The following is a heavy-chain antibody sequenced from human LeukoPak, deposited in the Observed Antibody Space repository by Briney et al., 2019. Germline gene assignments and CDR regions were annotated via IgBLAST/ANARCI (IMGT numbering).Heavy chain of an antibody. J-gene: IGHJ4*02. CDR1: GGSISSGSYY. CDR3: AIHRIAARPDY. Sequence: SETLSLTCTVSGGSISSGSYYWSWIRQPPGKGLEWIGEINHSGSTNYNPSLKSRVTISVDTSKNQFSLKLSSVTAADTAVYYCAIHRIAARPDYWGQGTLVTVSS. D-gene: IGHD6-6*01. CDR2: INHSGST. V-gene: IGHV4-39*07.